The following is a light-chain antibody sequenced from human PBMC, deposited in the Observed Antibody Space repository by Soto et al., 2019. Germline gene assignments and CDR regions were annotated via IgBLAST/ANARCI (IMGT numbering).Light chain of an antibody. Sequence: QSALTQPRSVCGSPGQSVTISCTGTSSDVGGYNYVSWYQQHPGKAPKLMIYAVSKRPSGVPDRFSGSKSGNTASLTISGLQAEDEADYYCCSYAGTYTYVFGTGTKVTVL. CDR1: SSDVGGYNY. CDR2: AVS. J-gene: IGLJ1*01. CDR3: CSYAGTYTYV. V-gene: IGLV2-11*01.